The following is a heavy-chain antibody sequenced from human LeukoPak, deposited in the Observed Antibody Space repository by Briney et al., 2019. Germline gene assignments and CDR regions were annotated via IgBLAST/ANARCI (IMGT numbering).Heavy chain of an antibody. D-gene: IGHD3-10*01. J-gene: IGHJ4*02. CDR1: GFTFRNYN. CDR2: ISSFDTI. Sequence: GGSLRLSCAASGFTFRNYNMNWVRQAPGKGLECVAYISSFDTIHYADSVKGRFTISRDNAKNSLYLQMNTLRAEDTAVYYCAREVRDYYGSGSYYNRIDSWGQGTLVAVSS. V-gene: IGHV3-48*01. CDR3: AREVRDYYGSGSYYNRIDS.